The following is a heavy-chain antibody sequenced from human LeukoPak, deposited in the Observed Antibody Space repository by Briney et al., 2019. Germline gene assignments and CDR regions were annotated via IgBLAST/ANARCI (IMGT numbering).Heavy chain of an antibody. V-gene: IGHV1-2*02. CDR1: GYTLTGYY. J-gene: IGHJ4*02. CDR3: ARGGALYYDFWD. Sequence: GASVKVSCKASGYTLTGYYMHWVRQAPGQGLEWMGWINPNSGGTDYAQTFQGRVTMTRDTSISTAYMELTRLQSDDTAVYYCARGGALYYDFWDWGQGTLVTVSS. CDR2: INPNSGGT. D-gene: IGHD3-3*01.